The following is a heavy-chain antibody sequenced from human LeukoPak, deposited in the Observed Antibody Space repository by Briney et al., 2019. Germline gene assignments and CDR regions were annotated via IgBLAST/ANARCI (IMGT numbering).Heavy chain of an antibody. Sequence: GGSLRLSSAASGFTFNDYTMHWVRHAPGKGLEWVSLITWDGVNKYYADSVEGRFTISRDNSKNSLYLQMNSLRTEDTALYYCAKDIRGSSGWYYSDNWGQGTLVTVSS. J-gene: IGHJ4*02. CDR2: ITWDGVNK. CDR1: GFTFNDYT. V-gene: IGHV3-43*01. D-gene: IGHD6-19*01. CDR3: AKDIRGSSGWYYSDN.